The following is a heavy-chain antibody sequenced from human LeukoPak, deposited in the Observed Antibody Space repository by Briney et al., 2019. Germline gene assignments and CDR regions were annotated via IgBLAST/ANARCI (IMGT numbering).Heavy chain of an antibody. CDR3: ARARCKFSSGWYCSYFQH. J-gene: IGHJ1*01. CDR2: IYYSGST. D-gene: IGHD6-19*01. CDR1: GGSIGSSNYY. V-gene: IGHV4-39*01. Sequence: PSETLSLTXTVSGGSIGSSNYYWVWIRQPPGKGLEWIGSIYYSGSTYYNSSLKSRVTMSVDTSKNQFSLKLSSVTAADTAVYYCARARCKFSSGWYCSYFQHWGQGTLVTVSS.